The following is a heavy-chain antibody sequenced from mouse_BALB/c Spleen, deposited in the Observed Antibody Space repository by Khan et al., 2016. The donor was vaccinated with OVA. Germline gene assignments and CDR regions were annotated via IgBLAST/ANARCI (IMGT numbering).Heavy chain of an antibody. J-gene: IGHJ2*01. CDR2: ISYSGRT. CDR3: ARSMTITTVVATDFDY. V-gene: IGHV3-2*02. Sequence: EVQLQESGPGLVKPSQSLSLTCTVTGYSITSDYAWNWIRQFPGNKLEWMGYISYSGRTSYNPSLKSRISLTRDTSKNQFFLQLNSVTTEDTATYYCARSMTITTVVATDFDYWGQGTTLTVSS. CDR1: GYSITSDYA. D-gene: IGHD1-1*01.